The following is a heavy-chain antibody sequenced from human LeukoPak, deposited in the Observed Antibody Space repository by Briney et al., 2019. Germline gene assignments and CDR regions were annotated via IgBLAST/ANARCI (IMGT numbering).Heavy chain of an antibody. CDR2: ISSSGSTI. Sequence: PGGSLRLSCAASGFTFSSYEMNWVRQAPGKGLEGGSYISSSGSTIYYADSVKGRFTISRDNAKNSLYLQMNSLRAEDTAVYYCAELGITMIGRVWGKGTTVTISS. CDR3: AELGITMIGRV. J-gene: IGHJ6*04. V-gene: IGHV3-48*03. D-gene: IGHD3-10*02. CDR1: GFTFSSYE.